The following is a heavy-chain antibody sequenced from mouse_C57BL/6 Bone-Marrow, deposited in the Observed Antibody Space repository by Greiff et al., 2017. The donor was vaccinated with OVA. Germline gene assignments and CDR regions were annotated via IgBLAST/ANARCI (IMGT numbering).Heavy chain of an antibody. CDR2: FHPYNDDT. D-gene: IGHD2-2*01. J-gene: IGHJ1*03. CDR3: ATMVTTGDWYFDD. CDR1: GYTFTNYP. Sequence: QVQLQQSGAELVKPGASVQMSCKASGYTFTNYPIEWMKQNHGKSLEWIGNFHPYNDDTTYNEKFKGKATLTVEQSSITVYLELSRVTSDDSAFYDCATMVTTGDWYFDDWGTGTTVTVSA. V-gene: IGHV1-47*01.